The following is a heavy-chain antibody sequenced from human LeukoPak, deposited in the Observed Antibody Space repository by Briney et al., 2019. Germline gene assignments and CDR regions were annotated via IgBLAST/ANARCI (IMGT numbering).Heavy chain of an antibody. J-gene: IGHJ4*02. CDR1: GFSLGSYW. D-gene: IGHD5-24*01. Sequence: GGSLRLSCTASGFSLGSYWMSWVRQAPGKGLEWVANINQDASRKYYAGSVTGRFSVSRDNAQNSLHLKMDSLRAEDTAVYYCVREGPNLFEYWGQGTLVTVSS. CDR3: VREGPNLFEY. CDR2: INQDASRK. V-gene: IGHV3-7*03.